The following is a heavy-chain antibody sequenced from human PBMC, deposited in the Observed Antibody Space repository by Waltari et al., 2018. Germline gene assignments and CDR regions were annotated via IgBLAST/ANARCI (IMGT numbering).Heavy chain of an antibody. CDR3: ARDGYHYGDYGP. CDR1: GYTFTSAD. CDR2: MNPNSGNT. D-gene: IGHD4-17*01. V-gene: IGHV1-8*01. Sequence: QAQLVQSGAEVKKPGASVKVSCKASGYTFTSADLNWLRQATGQGLEWMGWMNPNSGNTGYAQKFQGRVTMTRNTSISTAYMELSSLRSEDTAVYYCARDGYHYGDYGPWGQGTLVTVSS. J-gene: IGHJ5*02.